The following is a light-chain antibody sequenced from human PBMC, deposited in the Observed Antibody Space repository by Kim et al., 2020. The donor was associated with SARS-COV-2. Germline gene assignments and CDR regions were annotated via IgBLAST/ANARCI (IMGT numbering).Light chain of an antibody. CDR2: SSY. J-gene: IGLJ1*01. V-gene: IGLV1-44*01. CDR1: SSNIGSNT. Sequence: GPTVTISCSGSSSNIGSNTVNWYQQLPGTAPKLLIYSSYQRPSGVPDRFSGSKSGTSASLAISGLQSEDEADYYCAAWDDSLKGYVFGTGTKVTVL. CDR3: AAWDDSLKGYV.